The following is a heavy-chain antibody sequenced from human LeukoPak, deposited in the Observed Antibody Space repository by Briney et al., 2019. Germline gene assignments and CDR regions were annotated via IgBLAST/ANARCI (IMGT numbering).Heavy chain of an antibody. D-gene: IGHD1-26*01. Sequence: GGSLRLSCAASGFTFTSYAMHWVRQAPGQRLEWMGWINAGNGNTKYSQKFQGRVTITRDTSASTAYMELRSLRSDDTAVYYCARVLGGSSLVELGYWGQGTLVTVSS. J-gene: IGHJ4*02. V-gene: IGHV1-3*01. CDR2: INAGNGNT. CDR3: ARVLGGSSLVELGY. CDR1: GFTFTSYA.